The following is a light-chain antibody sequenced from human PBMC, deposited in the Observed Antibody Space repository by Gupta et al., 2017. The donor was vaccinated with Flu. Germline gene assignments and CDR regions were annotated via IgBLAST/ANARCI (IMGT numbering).Light chain of an antibody. Sequence: EIVLTQSPGTLSLSPGERVTLSCRASQSVSSTYLAWYQQKPGQAPRLLIYGATSSRATGIPDRFSGSGSGTDFTLTISRLEPEDFAVYYCQQCSSELGLYNFGQGTKLEIK. CDR1: QSVSSTY. CDR3: QQCSSELGLYN. CDR2: GATS. V-gene: IGKV3-20*01. J-gene: IGKJ2*01.